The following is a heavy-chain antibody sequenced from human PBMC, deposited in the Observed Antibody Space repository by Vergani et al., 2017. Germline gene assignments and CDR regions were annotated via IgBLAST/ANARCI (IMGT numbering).Heavy chain of an antibody. V-gene: IGHV1-69*12. J-gene: IGHJ6*04. D-gene: IGHD6-13*01. CDR3: AMGCGYRSSWYSPTYYYSSGMAG. CDR2: IIPIFGTA. CDR1: GGTFSSYA. Sequence: QVQLVQSGAEVKKPGSSVKVSCKASGGTFSSYAISWVRQAPGQGLEWMGGIIPIFGTANYAQKFQGRVTITADESTSTPYMELSSLRSEDTALYYCAMGCGYRSSWYSPTYYYSSGMAGWGESSSVTVSS.